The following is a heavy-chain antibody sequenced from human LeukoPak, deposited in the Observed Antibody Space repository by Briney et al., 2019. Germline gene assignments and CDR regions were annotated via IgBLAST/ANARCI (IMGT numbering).Heavy chain of an antibody. Sequence: GGSLRLSCAASGFTFSSYAMSWVRQAPGKGLEWVSAISGSGGSTYYADSVKGRFTISRDNSKNTLFLQMNSLRAEDTAVYYCAKGYGSGSYLADYWGQGTLVTVSS. D-gene: IGHD3-10*01. CDR3: AKGYGSGSYLADY. V-gene: IGHV3-23*01. CDR2: ISGSGGST. CDR1: GFTFSSYA. J-gene: IGHJ4*02.